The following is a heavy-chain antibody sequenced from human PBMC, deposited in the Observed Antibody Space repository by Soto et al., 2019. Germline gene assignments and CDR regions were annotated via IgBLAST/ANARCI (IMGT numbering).Heavy chain of an antibody. CDR3: AGDRDGTYYYYYYMDV. J-gene: IGHJ6*03. V-gene: IGHV3-23*01. D-gene: IGHD1-1*01. CDR2: ISGSGGST. Sequence: GGSLRLSCAASGFTFSSYAMSWVRQAPGKGLEWVSAISGSGGSTYYADSVKGRFTISRDNSKNTLYLQMNSLRAEDTAVYYCAGDRDGTYYYYYYMDVWGKGTTVTVSS. CDR1: GFTFSSYA.